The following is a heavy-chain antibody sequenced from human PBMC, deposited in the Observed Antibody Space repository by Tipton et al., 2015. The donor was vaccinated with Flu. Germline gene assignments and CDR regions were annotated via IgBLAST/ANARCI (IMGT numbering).Heavy chain of an antibody. V-gene: IGHV3-11*01. CDR1: GFRFSDYY. CDR2: ISGSGITT. D-gene: IGHD2-15*01. Sequence: SLRLSCAASGFRFSDYYMTWIRQAPGKGLEWVSYISGSGITTYYADSVKGRFTVSRDNAKNSLYLQISSLRVEDTAVYYCARGVVPADLDLWGQGTLVIVSS. J-gene: IGHJ4*02. CDR3: ARGVVPADLDL.